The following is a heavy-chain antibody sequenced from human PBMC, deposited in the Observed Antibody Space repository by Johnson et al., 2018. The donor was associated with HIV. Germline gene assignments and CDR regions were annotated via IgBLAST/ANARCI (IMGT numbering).Heavy chain of an antibody. D-gene: IGHD6-13*01. CDR3: AREGEGYSSSWYDAFDI. V-gene: IGHV3-30*02. CDR1: GFTFSSYG. Sequence: QVQLVESGGGLVQPGGSLRLSCAASGFTFSSYGMHWVRQAPGKGLEWVAFIRYDGSNRYYADSVKGRFTISRDNSKNTLYLQMNSLRAEDTAVYYCAREGEGYSSSWYDAFDIWGQGTMVTVSS. CDR2: IRYDGSNR. J-gene: IGHJ3*02.